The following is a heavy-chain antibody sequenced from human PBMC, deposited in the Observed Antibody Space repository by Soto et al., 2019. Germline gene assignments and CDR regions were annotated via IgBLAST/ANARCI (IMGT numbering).Heavy chain of an antibody. CDR2: IYYSGST. V-gene: IGHV4-30-4*01. CDR3: ARGGLRTGVDGMDV. J-gene: IGHJ6*02. Sequence: QVQLQESGPGLVKPSQTLSLTCTVSGGSISSCDYYWSWIRQPPGKGLEWIGYIYYSGSTYYNPSLKNRVTISVDTSKNHFYLKLSSVTAADTAVYYCARGGLRTGVDGMDVWGQGTTVTVSS. D-gene: IGHD3-10*01. CDR1: GGSISSCDYY.